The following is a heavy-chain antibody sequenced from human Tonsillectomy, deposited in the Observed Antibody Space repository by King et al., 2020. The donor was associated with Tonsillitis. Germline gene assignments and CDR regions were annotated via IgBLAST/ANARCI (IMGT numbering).Heavy chain of an antibody. D-gene: IGHD2-2*01. CDR3: ARDVRPGYCSSTSYSDGMDV. V-gene: IGHV1-46*03. CDR2: INPSGGST. J-gene: IGHJ6*02. Sequence: VQLVQSGAEVKKPGASVKVSCKASGYTFTSYYMHWVRQAPGQGLEWMGIINPSGGSTSYAQKFQGRVTMTRDTSTSTVYMELSSLRSEDTAVYYCARDVRPGYCSSTSYSDGMDVWGQGTTVTVSS. CDR1: GYTFTSYY.